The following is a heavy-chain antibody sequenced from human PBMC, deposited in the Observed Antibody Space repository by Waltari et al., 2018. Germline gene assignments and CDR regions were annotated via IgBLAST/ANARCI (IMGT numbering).Heavy chain of an antibody. J-gene: IGHJ4*02. CDR1: GFPLCNFW. CDR2: INQDGSGE. V-gene: IGHV3-7*04. Sequence: EVQLVESGGGLVQPGGSLRLSCAASGFPLCNFWMSWARQAPGKGLEWVANINQDGSGEYYVDSVKGRFTISRDNAKNSLYLQMNSLRAEDTAVYYCQRGDYWGQGTLVTVSS. CDR3: QRGDY.